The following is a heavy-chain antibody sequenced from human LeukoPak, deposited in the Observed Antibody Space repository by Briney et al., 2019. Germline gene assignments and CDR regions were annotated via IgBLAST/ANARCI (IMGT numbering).Heavy chain of an antibody. CDR1: GGPFSSYA. J-gene: IGHJ4*02. CDR2: IIPILGIA. V-gene: IGHV1-69*04. D-gene: IGHD1-26*01. CDR3: ARVNLLGATLFDY. Sequence: SVKVSCDASGGPFSSYAISWVRQAPGQGLEWMGRIIPILGIANYAQKFQGRVKITADKSTSTAYMELRSLTSEDTAVYYCARVNLLGATLFDYWGQGTMVTVSS.